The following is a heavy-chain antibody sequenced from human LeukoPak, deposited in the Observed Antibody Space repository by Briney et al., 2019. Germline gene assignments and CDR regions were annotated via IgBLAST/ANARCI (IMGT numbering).Heavy chain of an antibody. D-gene: IGHD5-18*01. J-gene: IGHJ3*02. V-gene: IGHV3-23*01. Sequence: PGGSLRLSCAASGFTFSSSAMSWVRQAPGKGLEWVSAISNNGGYTYYADSVMGRFIISRDNSKNTLYVQMNSLRPEDTAVYYCARDPKGGFSYGWGALDIWGQGTVVTVSS. CDR1: GFTFSSSA. CDR2: ISNNGGYT. CDR3: ARDPKGGFSYGWGALDI.